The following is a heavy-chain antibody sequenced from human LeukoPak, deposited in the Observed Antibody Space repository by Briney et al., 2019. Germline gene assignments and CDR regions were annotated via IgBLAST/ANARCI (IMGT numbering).Heavy chain of an antibody. CDR3: ARDRNSYGSESTLSGRFDS. J-gene: IGHJ4*02. V-gene: IGHV3-21*01. CDR2: VSSSSSYI. CDR1: GFTFSSYS. D-gene: IGHD3-10*01. Sequence: SLTLSCAASGFTFSSYSMNWVRQAPGKGLEWVSSVSSSSSYIYYAVLVKGPINTPRDDAKNSLYLQMNTLRPENTAVYHCARDRNSYGSESTLSGRFDSWGPGTLVTVPP.